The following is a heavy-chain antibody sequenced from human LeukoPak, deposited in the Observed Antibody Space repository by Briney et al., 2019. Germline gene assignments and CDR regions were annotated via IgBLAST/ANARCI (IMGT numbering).Heavy chain of an antibody. J-gene: IGHJ4*02. V-gene: IGHV3-20*04. D-gene: IGHD6-13*01. CDR1: GFTLDDYG. CDR3: AKEIAAAPYYFDY. CDR2: INWNGGRT. Sequence: GGSLRLSCAASGFTLDDYGMSWVRHAPGKGVEWGSGINWNGGRTEYAESVKGRFTISRDNAKNSLYLQMNSLRAEDTALYYCAKEIAAAPYYFDYWGQGTLVTVSS.